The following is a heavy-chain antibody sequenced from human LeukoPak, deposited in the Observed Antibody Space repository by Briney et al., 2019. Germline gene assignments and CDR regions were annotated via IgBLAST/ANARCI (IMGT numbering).Heavy chain of an antibody. V-gene: IGHV4-39*01. CDR1: GGSISSSSNF. Sequence: SETLSLTCTVSGGSISSSSNFWGWIRQPPGKGLEWIGSISYSGSTYYNPSLKSRVTISVNTSKNQFSLKLSSVTAADTAVYYCARLTPYSGSPLGDYWGQGTLVTVSS. CDR3: ARLTPYSGSPLGDY. J-gene: IGHJ4*02. CDR2: ISYSGST. D-gene: IGHD1-26*01.